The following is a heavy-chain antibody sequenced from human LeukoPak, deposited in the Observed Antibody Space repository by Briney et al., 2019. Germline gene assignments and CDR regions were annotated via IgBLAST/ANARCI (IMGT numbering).Heavy chain of an antibody. CDR2: IYNSGST. J-gene: IGHJ3*02. Sequence: SETLSLTCTVSGGSISIYYWSWIRQPPGKGLEWIGYIYNSGSTNYNPSLRSRVTISVDTSKNQFSLKLSSVTAADTAVYYCARTYYDSSDIYAFDIWGQGTMVTVSS. V-gene: IGHV4-59*08. D-gene: IGHD3-22*01. CDR1: GGSISIYY. CDR3: ARTYYDSSDIYAFDI.